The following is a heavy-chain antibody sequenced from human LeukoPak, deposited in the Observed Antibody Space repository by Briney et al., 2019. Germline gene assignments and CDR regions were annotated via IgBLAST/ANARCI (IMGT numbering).Heavy chain of an antibody. CDR2: IYYSGYT. CDR1: GGSISSYY. J-gene: IGHJ6*03. D-gene: IGHD6-19*01. Sequence: SETLSLTCTVSGGSISSYYWSWIRQPPGKGLEYIGYIYYSGYTNYNPSLKSRVTISVDTSKNQFSLKLSSVTAADTAVYYCARVGGSGAPNDYYYYYMDVWGKGTTVTISS. V-gene: IGHV4-59*01. CDR3: ARVGGSGAPNDYYYYYMDV.